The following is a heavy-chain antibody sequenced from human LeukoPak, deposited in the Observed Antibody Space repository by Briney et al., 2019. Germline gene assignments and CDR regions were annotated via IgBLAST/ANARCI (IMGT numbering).Heavy chain of an antibody. V-gene: IGHV4-34*01. CDR1: GGSISSYY. J-gene: IGHJ4*02. D-gene: IGHD3-22*01. Sequence: SETLSLTCTVSGGSISSYYWSWIRQPPGKGLEWIGEINHSGSTNYNPSLKSRVTISVDTSKNQFSLKLSSVTAADTAVYYCARVHFYYDPLGVYFDYWGQGTLVTVSS. CDR2: INHSGST. CDR3: ARVHFYYDPLGVYFDY.